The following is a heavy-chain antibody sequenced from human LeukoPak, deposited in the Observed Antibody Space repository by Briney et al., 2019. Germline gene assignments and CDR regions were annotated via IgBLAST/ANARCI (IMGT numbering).Heavy chain of an antibody. CDR2: INWNGGST. J-gene: IGHJ4*02. V-gene: IGHV3-20*04. CDR1: GFTFDDYG. Sequence: PGGSLRLSCAASGFTFDDYGMSWVRQVPGKGLEWVSGINWNGGSTGYADSVRGRFAISRDNAKNSLYLQMNSLRAEDTAVYYCARDLTYYGATRFVYWGQGTLVTVSS. D-gene: IGHD4/OR15-4a*01. CDR3: ARDLTYYGATRFVY.